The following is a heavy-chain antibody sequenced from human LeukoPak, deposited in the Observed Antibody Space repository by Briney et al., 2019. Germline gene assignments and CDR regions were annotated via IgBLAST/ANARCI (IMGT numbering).Heavy chain of an antibody. CDR2: INPGGDNT. CDR1: GYTFTNYY. V-gene: IGHV1-46*01. Sequence: ASVKVSCKASGYTFTNYYIHWVRQAPGQGLEWMGLINPGGDNTNYAQNFQGRVTMTRDTSISTAYMELSRLRSDDTAVYYCARDYVDTAMVGRFFDYWGQGTLVTVSS. CDR3: ARDYVDTAMVGRFFDY. J-gene: IGHJ4*02. D-gene: IGHD5-18*01.